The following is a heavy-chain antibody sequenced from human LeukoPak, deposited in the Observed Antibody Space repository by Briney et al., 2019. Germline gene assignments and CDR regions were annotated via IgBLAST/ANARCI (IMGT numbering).Heavy chain of an antibody. CDR1: GFTFSSYA. CDR2: ISGSGGST. V-gene: IGHV3-23*01. J-gene: IGHJ4*02. CDR3: AKVRNDGAFFLLDY. D-gene: IGHD1-1*01. Sequence: GGSLRLSCAASGFTFSSYAMSWVRQAPGKGLEWVSAISGSGGSTYYAGSVKGRFTISRDNSKNTLYLQMNSLRAEDTAVYYCAKVRNDGAFFLLDYWGQGTLVTVSS.